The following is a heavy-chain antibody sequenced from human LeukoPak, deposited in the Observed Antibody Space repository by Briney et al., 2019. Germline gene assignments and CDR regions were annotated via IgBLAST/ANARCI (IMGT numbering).Heavy chain of an antibody. CDR2: IYYSGST. CDR3: ARSWAGYTAIDY. V-gene: IGHV4-59*01. Sequence: SETLSLTCAVYGGSFSGYYWSWIRQPPGKGLEWIGYIYYSGSTNYNPSLKSRVTISVDTSKNQFSLKLSSVTAADTAVYYCARSWAGYTAIDYWGQGTLVTVSS. D-gene: IGHD5-18*01. CDR1: GGSFSGYY. J-gene: IGHJ4*02.